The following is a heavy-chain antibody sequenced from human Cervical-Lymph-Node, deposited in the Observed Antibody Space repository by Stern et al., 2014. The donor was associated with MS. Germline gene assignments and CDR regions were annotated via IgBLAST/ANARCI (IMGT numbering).Heavy chain of an antibody. CDR1: GYTFTSYA. CDR3: ARGRPSIAARYYFDY. Sequence: QVQLGQSGAEVKKPGASVKVSCKASGYTFTSYAMHWVRQAPGQRLEWMGWINAGNGNTKYSQKFQGRVTITRDTSASTAYMELSSLRSEDTAVYYCARGRPSIAARYYFDYWGQGTLVTVSS. V-gene: IGHV1-3*01. D-gene: IGHD6-6*01. CDR2: INAGNGNT. J-gene: IGHJ4*02.